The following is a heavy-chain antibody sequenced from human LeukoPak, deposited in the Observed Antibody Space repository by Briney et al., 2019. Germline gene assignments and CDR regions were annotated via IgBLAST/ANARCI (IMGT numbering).Heavy chain of an antibody. J-gene: IGHJ4*02. D-gene: IGHD6-13*01. CDR1: GYTFTGYF. CDR2: INPNSGGT. CDR3: ALRPTGYSSSWYFDY. V-gene: IGHV1-2*06. Sequence: ASVKVSCKASGYTFTGYFMHWVRQAPGQGLEWMGRINPNSGGTNYAQKFQGRVTMTRDTSISTAYMELSSLRSDDTAVYYCALRPTGYSSSWYFDYWGRGTLVTVSS.